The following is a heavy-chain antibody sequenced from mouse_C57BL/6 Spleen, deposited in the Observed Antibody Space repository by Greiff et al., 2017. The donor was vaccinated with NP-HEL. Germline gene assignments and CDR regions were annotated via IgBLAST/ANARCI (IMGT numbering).Heavy chain of an antibody. Sequence: VQLKESGGDLVKPGGSLKLSCAASGFTFSSYGMSWVRQTPDKRLEWVATISSGGSYTYYPDSVKGRFTISRDNAKNTLYLQMSSLKSEDTAMYYCARHGERGYFDYWGQGTTLTVSS. CDR2: ISSGGSYT. CDR1: GFTFSSYG. J-gene: IGHJ2*01. CDR3: ARHGERGYFDY. V-gene: IGHV5-6*01.